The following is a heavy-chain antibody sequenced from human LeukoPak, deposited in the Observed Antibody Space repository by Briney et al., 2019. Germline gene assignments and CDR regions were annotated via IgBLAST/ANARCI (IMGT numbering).Heavy chain of an antibody. CDR2: IYYSGST. V-gene: IGHV4-59*01. CDR3: ARGGYYGSGNDFRFDP. D-gene: IGHD3-10*01. Sequence: SETLSLTCTVSGGSISSYYWSWIRQPPGKGLEWIGYIYYSGSTNYNPSLKSRVTISVDTTKNQFSLKLSSVTPADTAVYYCARGGYYGSGNDFRFDPWGQGTLVTVSS. CDR1: GGSISSYY. J-gene: IGHJ5*02.